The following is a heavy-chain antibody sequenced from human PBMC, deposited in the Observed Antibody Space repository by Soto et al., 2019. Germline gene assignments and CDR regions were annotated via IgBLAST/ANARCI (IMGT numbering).Heavy chain of an antibody. D-gene: IGHD7-27*01. J-gene: IGHJ6*02. CDR1: GFTFSSYA. Sequence: GGSLRLSCAASGFTFSSYAMSWVRQAPGKGLEWVSAISGSGGSTYYADSVKGRFTISRDNSKNTLYLQMNSLRAEDTAVYYCAKEGLSSLGYYYYGMDVWGQGTTVTVSS. CDR2: ISGSGGST. V-gene: IGHV3-23*01. CDR3: AKEGLSSLGYYYYGMDV.